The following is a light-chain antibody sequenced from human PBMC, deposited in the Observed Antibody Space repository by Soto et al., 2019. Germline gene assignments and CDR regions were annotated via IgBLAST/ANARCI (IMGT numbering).Light chain of an antibody. CDR3: SSYASSNNFV. V-gene: IGLV2-8*01. Sequence: QSVLTQPPSASGFPGQSVTISCTGTSSDVGYYDYVSWYQQHPGKAPKLVIYEVTKRPSGVPDRVSASKSGNTASLTVSGLRAEDEADYYCSSYASSNNFVFGSGTKLTVL. J-gene: IGLJ1*01. CDR2: EVT. CDR1: SSDVGYYDY.